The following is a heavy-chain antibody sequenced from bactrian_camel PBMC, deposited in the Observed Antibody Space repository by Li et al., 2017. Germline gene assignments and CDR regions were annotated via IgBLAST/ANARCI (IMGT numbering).Heavy chain of an antibody. CDR3: AAEKVTFGFCLETQSAYEY. V-gene: IGHV3S53*01. D-gene: IGHD1*01. Sequence: HVQLVESGGGSVQAGGSLRLSCAASGATISSYFMGWSRQAPGKEREGVAAIESGGSTTYADSVKGRFTISKDNAKNTLYLQMNSQRPEDTAMYYCAAEKVTFGFCLETQSAYEYWGQGTQVTVS. J-gene: IGHJ4*01. CDR1: GATISSYF. CDR2: IESGGST.